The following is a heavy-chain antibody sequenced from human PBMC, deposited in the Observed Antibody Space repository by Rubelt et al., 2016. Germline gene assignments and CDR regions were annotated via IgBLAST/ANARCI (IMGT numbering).Heavy chain of an antibody. CDR2: TSGDGKNK. J-gene: IGHJ4*02. CDR3: ARVAFDSSSNYYGYQGGIDY. D-gene: IGHD3-22*01. Sequence: ASGFVFSSYAMSWVRQAPGKGLEWVSGTSGDGKNKYYADSVRGRFTISRDNSKSTLYLQMNSLRAEDTAVYYCARVAFDSSSNYYGYQGGIDYWGQGTLVTVSS. V-gene: IGHV3-23*01. CDR1: GFVFSSYA.